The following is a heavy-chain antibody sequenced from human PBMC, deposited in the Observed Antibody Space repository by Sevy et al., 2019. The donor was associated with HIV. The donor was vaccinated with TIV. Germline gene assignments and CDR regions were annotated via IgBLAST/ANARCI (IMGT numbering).Heavy chain of an antibody. CDR3: ARETPISAYNDC. CDR2: ISRRSTTT. CDR1: GFPFSNYN. Sequence: GGSLRLSCAASGFPFSNYNMNWVRQTPGRGLEWVSYISRRSTTTYYADSVKGRLTIARDNDQSSLYLQMNALRDEDTAVYYCARETPISAYNDCWGQGTLVTVSS. D-gene: IGHD3-16*01. V-gene: IGHV3-48*02. J-gene: IGHJ4*02.